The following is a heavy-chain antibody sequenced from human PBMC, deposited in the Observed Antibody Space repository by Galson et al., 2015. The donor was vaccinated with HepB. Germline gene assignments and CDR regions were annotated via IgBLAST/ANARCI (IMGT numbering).Heavy chain of an antibody. V-gene: IGHV3-30*04. CDR1: GFTFTDYS. CDR2: ISSDGSNK. J-gene: IGHJ4*02. CDR3: ARAGRERQPLPGY. Sequence: SLRLSCAASGFTFTDYSMHWVRQTPGKGLEWVAIISSDGSNKNYADSVKGRFTISRDNSKNTLYLQVSSLKTEDTAVYYCARAGRERQPLPGYGGQGTLVTVSS. D-gene: IGHD2-2*01.